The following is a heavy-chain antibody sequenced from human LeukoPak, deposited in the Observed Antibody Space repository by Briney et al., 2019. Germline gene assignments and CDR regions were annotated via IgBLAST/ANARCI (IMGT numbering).Heavy chain of an antibody. CDR1: GGSISSYY. CDR2: IYYSGST. J-gene: IGHJ5*02. Sequence: SETLSLTCTVSGGSISSYYWSWIRQPPGEGLEWMGYIYYSGSTNYNPSLKSRVTISVDTSKNQFSLKLSSVTAADTAVYYCARGYEVETYYDFWSGYPNWFDPWGQGTLVTVSS. V-gene: IGHV4-59*01. CDR3: ARGYEVETYYDFWSGYPNWFDP. D-gene: IGHD3-3*01.